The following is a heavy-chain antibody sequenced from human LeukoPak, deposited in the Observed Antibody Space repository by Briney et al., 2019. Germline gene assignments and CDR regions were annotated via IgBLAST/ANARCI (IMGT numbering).Heavy chain of an antibody. CDR1: GFTVSSNY. CDR2: IYSGGST. V-gene: IGHV3-53*01. J-gene: IGHJ4*02. Sequence: GGSLRLSCAASGFTVSSNYMSWVRQAPGKGLEWVSVIYSGGSTYYADSVKGRFTISRDNSKNTLYLQMNSLRAEDTAVYYCARGGVGKPHPHYYDSSGRIDYWGQGTLVSVSS. CDR3: ARGGVGKPHPHYYDSSGRIDY. D-gene: IGHD3-22*01.